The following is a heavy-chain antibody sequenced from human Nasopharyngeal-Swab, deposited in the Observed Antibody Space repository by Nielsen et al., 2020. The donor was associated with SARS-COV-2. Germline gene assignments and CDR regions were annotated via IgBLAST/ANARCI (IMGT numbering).Heavy chain of an antibody. Sequence: GESLKISCAASESTFSGYSMSWVRQAPGKGPEWISYISSGGRTIRYADSVKGRFTISRDNSKNTLYLQMNSLRAEDTAVYYCAKLNMGASDCWGQGTLVTVSS. J-gene: IGHJ4*02. V-gene: IGHV3-48*01. CDR1: ESTFSGYS. CDR2: ISSGGRTI. D-gene: IGHD1-26*01. CDR3: AKLNMGASDC.